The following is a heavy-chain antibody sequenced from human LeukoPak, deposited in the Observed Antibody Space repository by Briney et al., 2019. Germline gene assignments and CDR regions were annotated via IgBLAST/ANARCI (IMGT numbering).Heavy chain of an antibody. D-gene: IGHD1-26*01. CDR3: ASPYSGGYWDFDY. CDR1: GFTFSSYE. Sequence: GGSLILSCAASGFTFSSYEMNWVRQAPGKGLEWVSYISSSGSTIYYADSVKGRFTISRDNAKNSLYLQMNRLRAEDTAVYYCASPYSGGYWDFDYWGQGTLVTVSS. CDR2: ISSSGSTI. J-gene: IGHJ4*02. V-gene: IGHV3-48*03.